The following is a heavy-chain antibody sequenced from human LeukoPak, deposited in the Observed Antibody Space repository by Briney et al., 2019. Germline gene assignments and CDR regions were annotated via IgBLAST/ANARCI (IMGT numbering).Heavy chain of an antibody. CDR3: AREARRYCTSTTCYMDFFFDY. V-gene: IGHV4-4*07. J-gene: IGHJ4*02. CDR1: GGSVSDNH. Sequence: SETLSLTCDVSGGSVSDNHWSWIRLAAGKGLEWIGRIHSSGSTGYNPSLKSRVTLSIDTSKNEFALKLSSMTAADTAVYYCAREARRYCTSTTCYMDFFFDYWGQGTLVTVSS. D-gene: IGHD2-2*02. CDR2: IHSSGST.